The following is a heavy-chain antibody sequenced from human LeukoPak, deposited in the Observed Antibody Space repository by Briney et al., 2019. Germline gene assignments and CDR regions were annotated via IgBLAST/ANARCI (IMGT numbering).Heavy chain of an antibody. J-gene: IGHJ4*02. V-gene: IGHV3-74*01. CDR2: INSDGSST. D-gene: IGHD1-26*01. Sequence: GSLLLSCAASGFTFSSYWIHWVRPAPGKGQLWVSRINSDGSSTSYADSVKARFTISRDNAKNTLYLQMNSLRAEDTAVYYCARATGSYYSIGYWGQGTLVTVSS. CDR1: GFTFSSYW. CDR3: ARATGSYYSIGY.